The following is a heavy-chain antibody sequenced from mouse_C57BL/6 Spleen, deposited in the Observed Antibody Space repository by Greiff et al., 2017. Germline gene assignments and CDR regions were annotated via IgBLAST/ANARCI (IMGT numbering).Heavy chain of an antibody. CDR2: INPGSGGT. V-gene: IGHV1-54*01. CDR1: GYAFTNYL. D-gene: IGHD2-3*01. Sequence: VKLMESGAELVRPGTSVKVSCKASGYAFTNYLIEWVKQRPGQGLEWIGVINPGSGGTNYNEKFKGKATLTADKSSSTAYMQLSSLTSEDSAVYFCEKGGYSPFAYWGQGTLVTVSA. CDR3: EKGGYSPFAY. J-gene: IGHJ3*01.